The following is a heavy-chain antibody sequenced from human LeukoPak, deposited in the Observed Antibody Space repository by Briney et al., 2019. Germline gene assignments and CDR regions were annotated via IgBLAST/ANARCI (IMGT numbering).Heavy chain of an antibody. D-gene: IGHD2-2*01. CDR1: AGSFSGYY. CDR2: INHSGST. V-gene: IGHV4-34*01. Sequence: SEALSLTCAVYAGSFSGYYWSWIRQPPGKGLEWIGEINHSGSTNYNPSLKSRVTISVDTSKNQFSLKLSSVTAADTAVYYCARALPFSDIVVVPTYYYYGMDVWGQGTTVTVSS. CDR3: ARALPFSDIVVVPTYYYYGMDV. J-gene: IGHJ6*02.